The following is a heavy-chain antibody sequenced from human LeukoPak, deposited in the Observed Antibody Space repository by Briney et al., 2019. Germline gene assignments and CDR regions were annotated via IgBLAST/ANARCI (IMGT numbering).Heavy chain of an antibody. Sequence: GGSLRLSCSASGFTFSSYGMHWVRQTPGKGLEYVSGIATTADSASYADAVKGRFTISRDNSKNMLYLQMGSLRHEDMAVYFCARGTRDSPGIDYWGQGTLVTASS. CDR1: GFTFSSYG. CDR3: ARGTRDSPGIDY. CDR2: IATTADSA. V-gene: IGHV3-64*02. J-gene: IGHJ4*02. D-gene: IGHD1-14*01.